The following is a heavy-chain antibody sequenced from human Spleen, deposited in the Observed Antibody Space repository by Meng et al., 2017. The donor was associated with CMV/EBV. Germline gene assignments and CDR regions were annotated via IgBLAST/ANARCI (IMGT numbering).Heavy chain of an antibody. CDR2: IRYDESDK. V-gene: IGHV3-30*02. CDR1: G. D-gene: IGHD3-3*01. J-gene: IGHJ6*02. CDR3: AKKRRGITIFGVVKYYYYGMDV. Sequence: GMHWVSQARGKGLEWVACIRYDESDKYYADSVKGRFTISRVNSKNALYLQMNSLRAEDTAVYYCAKKRRGITIFGVVKYYYYGMDVWGQGTTVTVSS.